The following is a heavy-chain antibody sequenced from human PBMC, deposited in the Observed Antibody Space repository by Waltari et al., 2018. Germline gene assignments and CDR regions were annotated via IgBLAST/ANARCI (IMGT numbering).Heavy chain of an antibody. CDR3: ARAKTGYSSGWSHRGFDP. CDR1: GGSISSYY. CDR2: IYYSGST. J-gene: IGHJ5*02. Sequence: QVQLQESGPGLVKPSETLSLTCTVSGGSISSYYWSWIRQPPGKGLEWIGYIYYSGSTNYHPSLNGRVTISVDTSKNQFSLKLSSVTAADTAVYYCARAKTGYSSGWSHRGFDPWGQGTLVTVSS. D-gene: IGHD6-19*01. V-gene: IGHV4-59*01.